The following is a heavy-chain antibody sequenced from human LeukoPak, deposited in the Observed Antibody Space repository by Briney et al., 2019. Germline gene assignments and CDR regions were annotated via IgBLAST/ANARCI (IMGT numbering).Heavy chain of an antibody. V-gene: IGHV1-18*01. D-gene: IGHD6-19*01. CDR1: GYTFTSYG. Sequence: ASVKVSCKASGYTFTSYGISWVRQAPGQGLEWMGWISAYNGNTNYAQKFQGRVTMTTDTSTSTAYMELRSLRSDDTAVYYCGRQVYSSGTYYFDYWGQGTLVTVSS. J-gene: IGHJ4*02. CDR3: GRQVYSSGTYYFDY. CDR2: ISAYNGNT.